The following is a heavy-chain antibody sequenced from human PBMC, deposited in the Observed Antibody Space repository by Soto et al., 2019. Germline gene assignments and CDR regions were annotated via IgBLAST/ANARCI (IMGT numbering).Heavy chain of an antibody. V-gene: IGHV1-69*01. CDR1: GGTFSSYA. CDR3: ARERYSSGWTELHY. J-gene: IGHJ4*02. Sequence: QVQLVQSGAEVKKPGSSVKVSCKASGGTFSSYAISWVRQAPGQGLEWMGGIIPIFGTANYAQKFQGRVTITADESTSTDYMELSSLRSEDTAVYYCARERYSSGWTELHYWGQGTLVTVSS. CDR2: IIPIFGTA. D-gene: IGHD6-19*01.